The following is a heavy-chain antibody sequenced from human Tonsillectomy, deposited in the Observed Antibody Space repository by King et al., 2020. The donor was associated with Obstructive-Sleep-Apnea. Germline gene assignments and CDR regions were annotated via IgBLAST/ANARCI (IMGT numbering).Heavy chain of an antibody. CDR3: ARDKSGWEGDAFDI. V-gene: IGHV3-30-3*01. CDR2: ISYDGSNK. CDR1: GFTFSSYA. J-gene: IGHJ3*02. Sequence: VQLVESGGGVVQPGRSLRLSCAASGFTFSSYAMHWVRQAPGKGLEWVAVISYDGSNKYYADSVKGRFTISRDNSKNTLYLQMNSLRAEDTAVYYCARDKSGWEGDAFDIWGQGTMVTVSS. D-gene: IGHD6-19*01.